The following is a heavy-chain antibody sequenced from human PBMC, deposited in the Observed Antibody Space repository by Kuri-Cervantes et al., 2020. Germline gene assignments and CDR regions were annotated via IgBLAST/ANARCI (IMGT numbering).Heavy chain of an antibody. V-gene: IGHV4-61*01. CDR1: GGSVSSGSYY. CDR2: IYYSGST. J-gene: IGHJ5*02. D-gene: IGHD3-22*01. CDR3: ARTVDSSGYYFNWFDP. Sequence: SETLSLTCTVSGGSVSSGSYYWGWIRQPPGKGLEWIGYIYYSGSTNYNPSLKSRVTISVDTSKNQFSLKLSSVTAADTAVYYCARTVDSSGYYFNWFDPWGQGTLVTVSS.